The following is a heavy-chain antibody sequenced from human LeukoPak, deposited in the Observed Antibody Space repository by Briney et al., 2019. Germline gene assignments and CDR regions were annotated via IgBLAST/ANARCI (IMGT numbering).Heavy chain of an antibody. Sequence: ASVKVSCKASGYTFTGYYMHWVRQAPGQGLEWMGRIIPIFGIANYAQKFQGRVTITADKSTSTAYMELSSLRSEDTAVYYCARQGVAAAADYWGQGTLVTVSS. CDR3: ARQGVAAAADY. J-gene: IGHJ4*02. CDR1: GYTFTGYY. CDR2: IIPIFGIA. V-gene: IGHV1-69*02. D-gene: IGHD6-13*01.